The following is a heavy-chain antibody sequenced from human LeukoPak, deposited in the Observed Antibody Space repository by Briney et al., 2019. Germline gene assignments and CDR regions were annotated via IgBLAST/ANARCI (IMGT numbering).Heavy chain of an antibody. CDR2: IYNSGNT. J-gene: IGHJ4*02. CDR3: ARGRYDILTGYWVDF. V-gene: IGHV4-59*01. CDR1: GGSISNYY. D-gene: IGHD3-9*01. Sequence: SETLSLTCTVSGGSISNYYWSWVRQPPGKGLVWVGYIYNSGNTNYNPSLKSRITISVDTSKKQFSLKLSSVTAAGTAVYYCARGRYDILTGYWVDFWGQGTLVTVSS.